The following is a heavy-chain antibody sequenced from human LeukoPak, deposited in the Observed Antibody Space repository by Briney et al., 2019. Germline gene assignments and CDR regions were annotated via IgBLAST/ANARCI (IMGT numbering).Heavy chain of an antibody. D-gene: IGHD4-17*01. V-gene: IGHV3-48*01. CDR1: GFPFSTYS. CDR3: ARDAGYGDSVYWCFDL. CDR2: ITPRSSII. Sequence: GGSLRLSCAASGFPFSTYSLNWLRRAPGKGLEWVSYITPRSSIIYYADSVKGRFTISRDNAKNSLYLQMNSLRGEDTAVYYCARDAGYGDSVYWCFDLWGRGSLVTVSS. J-gene: IGHJ2*01.